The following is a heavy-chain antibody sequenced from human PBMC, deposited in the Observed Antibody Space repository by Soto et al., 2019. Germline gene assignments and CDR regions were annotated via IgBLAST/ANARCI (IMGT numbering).Heavy chain of an antibody. J-gene: IGHJ4*02. CDR1: GGSISSSSYY. CDR2: IYHNGST. Sequence: SETLSLTCTVSGGSISSSSYYWGWIRQPPGKGLEWIGSIYHNGSTYYNPSLKSRVTISVDRSKNQFSLKLSSVTAADTAVYYCARAPARYYYDSSGYYYGDYFDYWGQGTLVTVSS. D-gene: IGHD3-22*01. V-gene: IGHV4-39*07. CDR3: ARAPARYYYDSSGYYYGDYFDY.